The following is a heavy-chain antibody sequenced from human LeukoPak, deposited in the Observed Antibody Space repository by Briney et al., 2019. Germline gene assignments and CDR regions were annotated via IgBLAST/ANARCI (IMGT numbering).Heavy chain of an antibody. J-gene: IGHJ5*02. CDR3: ARVRGSGELSFDH. D-gene: IGHD3-10*01. CDR1: GFTFSSYG. V-gene: IGHV3-30*02. CDR2: IRYDGSNK. Sequence: GGSLRLSCAASGFTFSSYGMHWVRQAPGKGLEWVAFIRYDGSNKYYADSVKGRFTISRDNSKNTLYLLMNSLRAEDTAVYYCARVRGSGELSFDHWGQGTLVTVSS.